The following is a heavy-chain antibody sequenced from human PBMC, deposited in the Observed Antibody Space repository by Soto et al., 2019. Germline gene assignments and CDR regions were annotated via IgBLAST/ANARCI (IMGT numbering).Heavy chain of an antibody. CDR3: ARDRYYYDSSGYYYWFDL. CDR2: INAGNGNT. CDR1: GYTFTSYA. J-gene: IGHJ5*02. Sequence: GASVKVSCKASGYTFTSYAIHWVRQAPGQRLEWMGWINAGNGNTKYSQKFQGRVTITRDTSASTAYMELSSLRSEDTAVYYCARDRYYYDSSGYYYWFDLWGQGTLVTVSS. D-gene: IGHD3-22*01. V-gene: IGHV1-3*01.